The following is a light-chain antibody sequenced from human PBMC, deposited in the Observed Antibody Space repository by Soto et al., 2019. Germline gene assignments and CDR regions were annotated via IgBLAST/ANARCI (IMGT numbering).Light chain of an antibody. CDR3: QQYHIWLT. CDR2: DIF. J-gene: IGKJ4*01. V-gene: IGKV3D-15*01. Sequence: IVLTQSPNTLSLSPGERATLSCRASQSFSSTYLAWYQQKPGQAPRLLIYDIFTRATGVPTRISGSGSGTEFTLTISSLQSEDFAVYYCQQYHIWLTFGGGTKVDIK. CDR1: QSFSSTY.